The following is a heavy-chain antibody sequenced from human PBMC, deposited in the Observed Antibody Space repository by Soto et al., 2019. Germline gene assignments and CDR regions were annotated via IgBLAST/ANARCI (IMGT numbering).Heavy chain of an antibody. CDR2: IYYSGST. J-gene: IGHJ5*02. D-gene: IGHD6-13*01. V-gene: IGHV4-31*03. CDR3: ARDVAAAGFDP. CDR1: GGSSSSGGYY. Sequence: TLSLSCTVSGGSSSSGGYYWIWIRQHPGKGLEWIGYIYYSGSTYYNPSLKSRVTISVDTSKNQSSLKLSSVTAADTAVYYCARDVAAAGFDPWGQGTLVTRLL.